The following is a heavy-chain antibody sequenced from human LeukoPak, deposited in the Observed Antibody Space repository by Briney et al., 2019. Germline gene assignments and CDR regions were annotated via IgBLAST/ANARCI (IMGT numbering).Heavy chain of an antibody. J-gene: IGHJ4*02. V-gene: IGHV4-34*01. D-gene: IGHD2-2*01. CDR2: INHSGST. Sequence: SETLSLTCAVYGGSFSGYYWSWIRQPPGKGLEWIGEINHSGSTNYNPSLKSRVTISVDTSKNQFSLKLSSVTAADTAVYYCARSVVVPAVHKKYYDYWGQGTLVTVSS. CDR1: GGSFSGYY. CDR3: ARSVVVPAVHKKYYDY.